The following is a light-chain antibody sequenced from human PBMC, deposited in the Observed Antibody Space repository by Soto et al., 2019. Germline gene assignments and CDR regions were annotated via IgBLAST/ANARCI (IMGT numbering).Light chain of an antibody. Sequence: EPVITQAPVILSVSPGDTAPLSCRASQRVSNHFAWYQQKHGQAPRLLIYAAPTRAAGVPVRFSATGSETEFTINIRSLQSEDGELYDGHQYNNWPWTFGQGTKV. J-gene: IGKJ1*01. CDR3: HQYNNWPWT. CDR2: AAP. V-gene: IGKV3-15*01. CDR1: QRVSNH.